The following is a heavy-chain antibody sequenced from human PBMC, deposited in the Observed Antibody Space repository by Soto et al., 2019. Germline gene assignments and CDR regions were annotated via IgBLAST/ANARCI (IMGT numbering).Heavy chain of an antibody. D-gene: IGHD4-4*01. CDR1: GFTFSSYS. V-gene: IGHV3-21*01. CDR2: ISSSSSYI. J-gene: IGHJ6*03. Sequence: GGSLRLSCAASGFTFSSYSMNWVRQAPGKGLEWVSSISSSSSYIYYADSVKGRFTISRDNAKNSLYLQMNSLRAEDTAVYYCARDVSQYMTTVNGGHYYYYYYMDVWGKGTTVTVSS. CDR3: ARDVSQYMTTVNGGHYYYYYYMDV.